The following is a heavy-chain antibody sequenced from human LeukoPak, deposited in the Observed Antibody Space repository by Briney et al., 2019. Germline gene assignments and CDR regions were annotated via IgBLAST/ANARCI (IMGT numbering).Heavy chain of an antibody. CDR2: ISSSSSYI. V-gene: IGHV3-21*01. CDR3: ARDPGGSYYFDY. CDR1: GFTFSSYS. Sequence: GGSLRLSCAASGFTFSSYSMNWVRQAPGKGLEWVSSISSSSSYIYYADSVKGRFTISRDNAKNSLYLQMNSLRAEDMAVYYCARDPGGSYYFDYWGQGTLVTVSS. D-gene: IGHD1-26*01. J-gene: IGHJ4*02.